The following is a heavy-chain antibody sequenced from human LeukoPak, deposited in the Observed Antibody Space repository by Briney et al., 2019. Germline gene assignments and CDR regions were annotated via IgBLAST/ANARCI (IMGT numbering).Heavy chain of an antibody. V-gene: IGHV4-59*08. CDR3: ARQSGYSYGRTTYYMDV. J-gene: IGHJ6*03. CDR1: GDSFSYFY. Sequence: SETLSLTCTVSGDSFSYFYWSWIRQPPGKGLEWIGYIYNSGSTNYNPSLKSRVTISLDTSKNQFSLKLSSVTAADTAVYYCARQSGYSYGRTTYYMDVWGKGTTVTISS. D-gene: IGHD5-18*01. CDR2: IYNSGST.